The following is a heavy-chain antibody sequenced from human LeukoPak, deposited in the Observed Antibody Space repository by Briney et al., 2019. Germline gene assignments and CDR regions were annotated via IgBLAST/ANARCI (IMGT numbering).Heavy chain of an antibody. V-gene: IGHV1-46*01. CDR1: GYTFTSYY. J-gene: IGHJ4*02. D-gene: IGHD6-13*01. CDR2: INPSGGST. CDR3: ARGKREAAAGTDY. Sequence: ASVKVSCKASGYTFTSYYMHWVRQAPGQGLEWRGIINPSGGSTSYAQKFQGIVTITRDTSTSTVYMELRSLRSEDTAVYYCARGKREAAAGTDYWGQGTLVTVSS.